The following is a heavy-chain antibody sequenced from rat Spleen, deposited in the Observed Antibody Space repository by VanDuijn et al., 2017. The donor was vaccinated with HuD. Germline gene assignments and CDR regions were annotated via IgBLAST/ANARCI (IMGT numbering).Heavy chain of an antibody. CDR2: ISYDDSGT. V-gene: IGHV5-29*01. CDR3: ARSVFDY. J-gene: IGHJ2*01. CDR1: GFTFSNYD. Sequence: EVQLVESGGGLVQPGRSLKLSCAASGFTFSNYDMAWVRQAPTKGLEWVASISYDDSGTYYRDSVKGRFTISGDNAESTLYLQMDSLRSEDTATYYCARSVFDYWGQGVMVTVSS.